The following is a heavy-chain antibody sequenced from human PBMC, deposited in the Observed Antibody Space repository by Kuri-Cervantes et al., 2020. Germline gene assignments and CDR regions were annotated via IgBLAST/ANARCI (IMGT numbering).Heavy chain of an antibody. CDR3: ARALGGAYSRGIDY. CDR1: GGSISSYY. V-gene: IGHV4-59*01. Sequence: SETLSLTCTVSGGSISSYYWSWIRQPPGKGLEWIGSIYHSGSTYYNPPLKSRVTISVDTSKNQFSLKLSSVTAADTAVYYCARALGGAYSRGIDYWGQGTLVTVSS. D-gene: IGHD2-21*01. J-gene: IGHJ4*02. CDR2: IYHSGST.